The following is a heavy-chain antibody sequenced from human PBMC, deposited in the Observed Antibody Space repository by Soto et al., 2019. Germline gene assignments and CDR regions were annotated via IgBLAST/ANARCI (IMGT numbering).Heavy chain of an antibody. CDR3: ATWLQREHAYDV. Sequence: PGGSLRLSCAVVGMTVSGKKYVAWVHQAPGKGLEWVSGVYDADGKYYADSVKGRFTTSRDSSKTIVYLEMNDLGPEDTAIYYCATWLQREHAYDVWGQGTTVTVS. J-gene: IGHJ3*01. CDR2: VYDADGK. CDR1: GMTVSGKKY. V-gene: IGHV3-53*01. D-gene: IGHD1-1*01.